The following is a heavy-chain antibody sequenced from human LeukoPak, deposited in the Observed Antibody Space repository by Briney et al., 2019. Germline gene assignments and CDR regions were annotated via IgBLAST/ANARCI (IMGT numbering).Heavy chain of an antibody. Sequence: PGGSLRLSCAASGFTFSSYSMNWVRQAPGKGLEWVSSISSSSYIYYADSVKGRFTISRDNAKNSLYLQMNSLRAEDTAVYYCARDGPGGYSSDYWGQGTLVTVSS. V-gene: IGHV3-21*01. CDR2: ISSSSYI. CDR1: GFTFSSYS. J-gene: IGHJ4*02. CDR3: ARDGPGGYSSDY. D-gene: IGHD3-16*01.